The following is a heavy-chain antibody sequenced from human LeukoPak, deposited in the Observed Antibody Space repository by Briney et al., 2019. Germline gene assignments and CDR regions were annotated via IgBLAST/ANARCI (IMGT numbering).Heavy chain of an antibody. CDR3: TRVTRITMIVVAIGAFDI. J-gene: IGHJ3*02. V-gene: IGHV3-49*03. CDR1: GFTFGDYA. D-gene: IGHD3-22*01. CDR2: IRSKAYGGTT. Sequence: PGRSLRLSCTASGFTFGDYAMSWFRQAPGKGLEWVGFIRSKAYGGTTEYAASVKGRFTISRDDSKSIAYLQMNSLKTEDTAVYYRTRVTRITMIVVAIGAFDIWGQGTMVTVSS.